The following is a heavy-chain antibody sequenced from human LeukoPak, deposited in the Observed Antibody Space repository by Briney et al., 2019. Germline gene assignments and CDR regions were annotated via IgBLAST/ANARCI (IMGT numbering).Heavy chain of an antibody. D-gene: IGHD3-3*01. J-gene: IGHJ5*02. CDR3: ARSYYDFWSGYYGPLNWFDP. CDR2: ISAYNGNT. V-gene: IGHV1-18*01. CDR1: GYTFTSYG. Sequence: ASVKVSCKASGYTFTSYGISWVRQAPGQGLEWMGWISAYNGNTNYAQKLQGRVTMTTDTSTSTAYMELRSLRSDDTAVYYCARSYYDFWSGYYGPLNWFDPWGQGTLVTVSS.